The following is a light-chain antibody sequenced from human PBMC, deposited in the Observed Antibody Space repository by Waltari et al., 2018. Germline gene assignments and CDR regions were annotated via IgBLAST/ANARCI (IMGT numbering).Light chain of an antibody. CDR2: SND. J-gene: IGLJ3*02. CDR1: RFNIRSNA. CDR3: AAWDDSLNGHWV. V-gene: IGLV1-44*01. Sequence: QSVLTQPPSASGTPGQRVTISCSGSRFNIRSNAVNWYQQLPGTAPKLLIYSNDQRPSGVPDRFSGSKSGTSASLAISGLQSDEEADYYCAAWDDSLNGHWVFGGGTKLTVL.